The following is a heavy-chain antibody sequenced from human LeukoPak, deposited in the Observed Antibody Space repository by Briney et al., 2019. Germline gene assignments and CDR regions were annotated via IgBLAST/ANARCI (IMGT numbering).Heavy chain of an antibody. CDR3: ARVGELYDSSDQYYFDY. CDR2: ISSSSYI. J-gene: IGHJ4*02. D-gene: IGHD3-22*01. CDR1: GFTFSSYS. V-gene: IGHV3-21*01. Sequence: GGSLRLSCAASGFTFSSYSMNWVRQAPGKGLEWVSSISSSSYIYYADSVKGRFTTSGDNAKNSLYLQMNSLRAEDTAVYYCARVGELYDSSDQYYFDYWGQGTLVTVSS.